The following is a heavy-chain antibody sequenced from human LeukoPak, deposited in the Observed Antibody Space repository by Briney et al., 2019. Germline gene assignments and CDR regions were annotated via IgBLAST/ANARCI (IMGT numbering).Heavy chain of an antibody. Sequence: PSETLSLTCTVSGGSISSYYWSWLRQPPGKGLEWIGYIYYSGSTNYNPSLKSRVTISVDTSKNQFSLKLSSVTAADTAVYYCARRVTTGYNWFDPWGQGTLVTVSS. J-gene: IGHJ5*02. CDR2: IYYSGST. V-gene: IGHV4-59*01. CDR1: GGSISSYY. D-gene: IGHD4-17*01. CDR3: ARRVTTGYNWFDP.